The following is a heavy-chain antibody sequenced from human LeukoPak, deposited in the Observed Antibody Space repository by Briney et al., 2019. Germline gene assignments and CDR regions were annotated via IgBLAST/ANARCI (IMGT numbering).Heavy chain of an antibody. V-gene: IGHV3-64*01. D-gene: IGHD4-23*01. CDR1: GFTFSSYA. J-gene: IGHJ6*03. Sequence: GGSLRLSCAASGFTFSSYAMHWVRQAPGKGLEYVSVIVSNGGSTYYANSVKGRFTISRDNSKNTLYLQMGSLRAEDMAVYYCARTTVVTPGYYYMDVWGKGTTVTVSS. CDR3: ARTTVVTPGYYYMDV. CDR2: IVSNGGST.